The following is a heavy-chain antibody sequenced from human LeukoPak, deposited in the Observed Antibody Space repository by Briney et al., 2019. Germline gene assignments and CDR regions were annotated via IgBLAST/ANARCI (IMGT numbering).Heavy chain of an antibody. V-gene: IGHV3-23*01. Sequence: PGGSLRLSCAASGFTFISYAMSWVRQAPGKGLEWVSAIRGSGGSTYYADSVKGRFTISRDNSKNTLYLQMNSLRAEDTAVYYCAKDRKITMIVVTDLRLDVWGKGTTVTVSS. J-gene: IGHJ6*04. CDR1: GFTFISYA. CDR3: AKDRKITMIVVTDLRLDV. D-gene: IGHD3-22*01. CDR2: IRGSGGST.